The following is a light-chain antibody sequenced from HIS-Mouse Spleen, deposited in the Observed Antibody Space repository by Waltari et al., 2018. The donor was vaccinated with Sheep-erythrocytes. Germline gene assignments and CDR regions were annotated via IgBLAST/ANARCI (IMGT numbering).Light chain of an antibody. CDR1: SSNIGNNA. J-gene: IGLJ2*01. CDR2: YDD. Sequence: QSVLTQPPSVSEAPRQRVTISCSGSSSNIGNNAVNWYQQLPGKAPKLLIDYDDLLPSGGCDRCSCSKSGTSAALAISGIQSEDEADYYCAAWDDSLNGVVFGGGTKLTVL. V-gene: IGLV1-36*01. CDR3: AAWDDSLNGVV.